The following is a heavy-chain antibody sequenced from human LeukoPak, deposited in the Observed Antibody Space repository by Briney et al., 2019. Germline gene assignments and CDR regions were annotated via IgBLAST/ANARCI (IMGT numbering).Heavy chain of an antibody. CDR1: GYTFTGYY. Sequence: SVKVSCKASGYTFTGYYMHWVRQAPGQGLEWMGGIIPIFGTPNYAQKFQGRVTITADESTSTAYMELSSLRSEDTAVYYCARDRRYDSSGYFYAWGQGTLVTVSS. CDR2: IIPIFGTP. D-gene: IGHD3-22*01. CDR3: ARDRRYDSSGYFYA. J-gene: IGHJ4*02. V-gene: IGHV1-69*13.